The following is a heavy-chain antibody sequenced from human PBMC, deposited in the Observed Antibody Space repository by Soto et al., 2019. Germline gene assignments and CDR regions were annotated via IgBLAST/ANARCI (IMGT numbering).Heavy chain of an antibody. CDR3: VRNWRYYGGDYYYGMDA. CDR1: GFSLNTGGVG. J-gene: IGHJ6*02. D-gene: IGHD3-10*01. Sequence: ITLKESGPTLVKPTQTLTLTCTFSGFSLNTGGVGVGWVRQPRGKAMEWLALIYWDDDERYRPSLRSRLNITKGTIHNQVGLTMTNMDPEDTATYYCVRNWRYYGGDYYYGMDAWGQGTTVTVSS. V-gene: IGHV2-5*02. CDR2: IYWDDDE.